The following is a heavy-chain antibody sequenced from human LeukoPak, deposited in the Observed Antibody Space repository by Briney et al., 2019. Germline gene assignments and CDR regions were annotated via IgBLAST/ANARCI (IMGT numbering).Heavy chain of an antibody. J-gene: IGHJ4*02. V-gene: IGHV4-39*07. D-gene: IGHD3-10*01. Sequence: PSEPLSLTCSVSGGSITKNGYYWGWIRQSPETGLEWIGSMHYSGSTYYNPSLNSRVTISVDTSKNQFSLKLTSVTAADTAVYYCMRDFRYGSRNPRLDYWGQGTLVIVSS. CDR2: MHYSGST. CDR3: MRDFRYGSRNPRLDY. CDR1: GGSITKNGYY.